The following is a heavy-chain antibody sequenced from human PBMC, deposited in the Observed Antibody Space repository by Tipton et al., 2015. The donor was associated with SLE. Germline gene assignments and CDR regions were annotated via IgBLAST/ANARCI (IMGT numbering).Heavy chain of an antibody. D-gene: IGHD5-18*01. V-gene: IGHV3-23*01. J-gene: IGHJ4*02. CDR1: GFTFSYDW. CDR2: ISGSGANS. CDR3: AKDLRGYSNDL. Sequence: SLRLSCVASGFTFSYDWMTWVRQAPGKGLAWVSTISGSGANSYYADSVRGRFTISRDNSKNTLYLQMNSLRAEDTAVYYCAKDLRGYSNDLWGRGTLVTVS.